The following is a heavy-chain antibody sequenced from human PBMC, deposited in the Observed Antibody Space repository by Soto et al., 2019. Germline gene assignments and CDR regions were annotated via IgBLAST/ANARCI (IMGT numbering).Heavy chain of an antibody. J-gene: IGHJ4*02. CDR1: GYTFTTYY. D-gene: IGHD6-13*01. CDR3: ARIYSSSWRGRYRFDY. CDR2: INPSGGST. V-gene: IGHV1-46*01. Sequence: ASVKVSCKASGYTFTTYYIHWVRQAPGQGLEWMGVINPSGGSTTNAQKFQGRVTMTRDTSTSTVYMELSSLRSEDTAVYYCARIYSSSWRGRYRFDYWGQGTLVTVSS.